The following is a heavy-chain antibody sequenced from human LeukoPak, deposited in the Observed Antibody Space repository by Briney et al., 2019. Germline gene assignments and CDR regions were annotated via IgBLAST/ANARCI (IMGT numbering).Heavy chain of an antibody. Sequence: ASVKVSCKASGYTFTGYYMHWVRQAPGQGLEWMGRIIPILGIANYAQKFQGRVTITADKSTSTAYMELSSLRSEDTAVYYCARMQLGYCSGGSCLGFDYWGQGTLVTVSS. CDR1: GYTFTGYY. CDR2: IIPILGIA. D-gene: IGHD2-15*01. CDR3: ARMQLGYCSGGSCLGFDY. J-gene: IGHJ4*02. V-gene: IGHV1-69*02.